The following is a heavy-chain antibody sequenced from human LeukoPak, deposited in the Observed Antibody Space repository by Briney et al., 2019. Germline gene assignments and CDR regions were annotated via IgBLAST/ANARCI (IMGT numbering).Heavy chain of an antibody. CDR1: GYTFTGYY. CDR2: INPSGGST. CDR3: ARVGYSGYDYDY. V-gene: IGHV1-46*01. Sequence: ASVKVSCKASGYTFTGYYMHWARQAPGQGLEWMGIINPSGGSTSYAQKFQGRVTMTRDTSTSTVYMELSSLRSEDTAVYYCARVGYSGYDYDYWGQGTLVTVSS. D-gene: IGHD5-12*01. J-gene: IGHJ4*02.